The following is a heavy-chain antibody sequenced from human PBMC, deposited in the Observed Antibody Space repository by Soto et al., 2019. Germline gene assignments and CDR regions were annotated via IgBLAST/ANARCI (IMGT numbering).Heavy chain of an antibody. CDR3: ARVRIVVVVAAPSDY. Sequence: GGSLRLSCAASGFTFSDYYMSWIRQAPGKGLEWVSYISSSGSTIYYADSVKGRFTISRDNAKNSLYLQMNSLRAEDTAVYYCARVRIVVVVAAPSDYWGQGTLVTVSS. CDR2: ISSSGSTI. CDR1: GFTFSDYY. D-gene: IGHD2-15*01. J-gene: IGHJ4*02. V-gene: IGHV3-11*01.